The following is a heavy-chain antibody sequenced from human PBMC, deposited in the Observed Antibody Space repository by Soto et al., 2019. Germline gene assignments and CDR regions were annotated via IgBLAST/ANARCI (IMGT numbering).Heavy chain of an antibody. CDR1: GGSISSSSHY. V-gene: IGHV4-39*07. CDR3: ARGGTYDFWSGYMFDP. CDR2: VYYRGST. Sequence: PSETLSLTCKVSGGSISSSSHYWGWIRQTPGKGLEWIASVYYRGSTYYNPSVKSRVTIYVDTSNDQFSLKLSSVTAADTAVYYCARGGTYDFWSGYMFDPWGQGTLVTVSS. J-gene: IGHJ5*02. D-gene: IGHD3-3*01.